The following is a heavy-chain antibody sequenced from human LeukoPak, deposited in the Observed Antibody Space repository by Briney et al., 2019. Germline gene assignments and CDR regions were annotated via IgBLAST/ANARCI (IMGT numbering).Heavy chain of an antibody. Sequence: GASVKVSCKISGYTLNDISVHWVRQPPGKGLEWMGGVDPDDGQRAYAQRFQGRVTMTEDTSTNTAYMELSRLRSEDMAVYFCAAVSGHYTLLDAWGQGALVTVST. V-gene: IGHV1-24*01. J-gene: IGHJ5*02. CDR1: GYTLNDIS. CDR3: AAVSGHYTLLDA. D-gene: IGHD4-11*01. CDR2: VDPDDGQR.